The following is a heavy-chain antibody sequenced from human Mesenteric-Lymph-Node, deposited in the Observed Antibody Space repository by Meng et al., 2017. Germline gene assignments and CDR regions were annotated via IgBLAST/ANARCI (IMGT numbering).Heavy chain of an antibody. J-gene: IGHJ4*02. V-gene: IGHV4-4*02. D-gene: IGHD2-21*02. Sequence: QRQGSGPGPGNPSGTLSLTCAVSGGSLSSRNWWSWVRQPPGKGLEWIGEIYHSGSTNYNPSLKSRVTISVDESKNQFSLRLSPVTAADTAVYYCARVGAYCGGDCYHPRWGQGTLVTVSS. CDR2: IYHSGST. CDR1: GGSLSSRNW. CDR3: ARVGAYCGGDCYHPR.